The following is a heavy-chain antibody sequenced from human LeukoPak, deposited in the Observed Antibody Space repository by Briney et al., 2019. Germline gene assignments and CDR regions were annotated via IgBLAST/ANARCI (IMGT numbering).Heavy chain of an antibody. D-gene: IGHD6-19*01. Sequence: SETLSLTCAVYGGSFSGYYWGWIRQPPGKGLEWIGSISYSGNTYYNPSLKSRVTISVDTSKNQFSLKLSSVTAADTAVYYCARGDNGSGWYRRGFPFDYWGQGTLVTVSS. J-gene: IGHJ4*02. CDR3: ARGDNGSGWYRRGFPFDY. V-gene: IGHV4-34*01. CDR2: ISYSGNT. CDR1: GGSFSGYY.